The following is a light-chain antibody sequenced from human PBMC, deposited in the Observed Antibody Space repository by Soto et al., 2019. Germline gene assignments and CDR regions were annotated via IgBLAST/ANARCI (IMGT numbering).Light chain of an antibody. CDR1: SSDIGGYNY. V-gene: IGLV2-11*01. CDR2: DVS. J-gene: IGLJ3*02. Sequence: QSALTQPRSVSGSPGQSVTISCTGTSSDIGGYNYVSWYEQHPGKAPKVMIYDVSKRPSGVPDRFSGSKSGNTASLTISGLQAEDEADYYCSSYYCCSYAGSYTLVFGGGTKLTVL. CDR3: SSYYCCSYAGSYTLV.